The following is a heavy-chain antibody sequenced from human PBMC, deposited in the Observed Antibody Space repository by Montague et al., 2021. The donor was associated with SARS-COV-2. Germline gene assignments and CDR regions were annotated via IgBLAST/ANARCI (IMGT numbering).Heavy chain of an antibody. Sequence: SETLSLTCTVSAGSINNHYWSWIRQTPGRGLEWIAYVYFSGTASYNPSPKSRVTISVDTPRNQFSLQLTSVTAADTAVYYCARRPSSGWSFDYWGQGTQVSVSS. J-gene: IGHJ4*02. V-gene: IGHV4-59*08. D-gene: IGHD6-19*01. CDR3: ARRPSSGWSFDY. CDR2: VYFSGTA. CDR1: AGSINNHY.